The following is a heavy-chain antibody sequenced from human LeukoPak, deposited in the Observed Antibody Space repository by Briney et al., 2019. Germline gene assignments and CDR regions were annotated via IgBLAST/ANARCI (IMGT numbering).Heavy chain of an antibody. CDR1: GYTFTSYA. CDR2: INTNTGNP. Sequence: GASVKVSCKASGYTFTSYAMNWVRQAPGQGLEWMGWINTNTGNPTYAQGFTGRFVFSLDTSVSTAYLQISSLKAEDTAVYYCARDLEYYDFWSGYNHYYYMDVWGKGTTVTVSS. CDR3: ARDLEYYDFWSGYNHYYYMDV. J-gene: IGHJ6*03. V-gene: IGHV7-4-1*02. D-gene: IGHD3-3*01.